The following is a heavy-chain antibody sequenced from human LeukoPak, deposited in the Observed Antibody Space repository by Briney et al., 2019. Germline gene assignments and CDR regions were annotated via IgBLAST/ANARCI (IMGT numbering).Heavy chain of an antibody. CDR1: GFTLSQYG. CDR3: ARDAQRGFDYSNSLQY. Sequence: GGSLRLSCAASGFTLSQYGMHWVRQAPGKGLEWVAVIWSDGTNKYYADSVKGRFSISRDDSQKRVFLQMNSLRAEDTAVYYCARDAQRGFDYSNSLQYWGQGALVTVSS. D-gene: IGHD4-11*01. J-gene: IGHJ4*02. CDR2: IWSDGTNK. V-gene: IGHV3-33*01.